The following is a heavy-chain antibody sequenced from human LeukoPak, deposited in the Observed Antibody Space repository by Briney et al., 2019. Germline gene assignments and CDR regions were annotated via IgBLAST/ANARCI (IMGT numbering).Heavy chain of an antibody. CDR2: IKEDGSEK. CDR3: AREGRSLCCSGGTCYSFNWFDP. CDR1: GFTFSSYW. J-gene: IGHJ5*02. V-gene: IGHV3-7*01. D-gene: IGHD2-15*01. Sequence: GGSLRLSCAASGFTFSSYWMNWVRQAPGKGLEWVANIKEDGSEKYYVDSVKGRFTISRDNAKNSLYLQMNSLRVEDTAVYYCAREGRSLCCSGGTCYSFNWFDPWGQGTLVTVSS.